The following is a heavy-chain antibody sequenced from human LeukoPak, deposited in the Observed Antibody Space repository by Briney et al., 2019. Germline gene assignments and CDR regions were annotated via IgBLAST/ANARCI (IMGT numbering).Heavy chain of an antibody. CDR1: GGSISSYY. Sequence: SETLSLTCTVSGGSISSYYWSWIRQPPGKGLEWIGYIYYSGSTNYNPSPKSRVTISVDTSKNQFSLKLSSVTAADTAVYYCARTLMSVDIWGQGTMVTVSS. CDR2: IYYSGST. D-gene: IGHD3-16*01. V-gene: IGHV4-59*01. J-gene: IGHJ3*02. CDR3: ARTLMSVDI.